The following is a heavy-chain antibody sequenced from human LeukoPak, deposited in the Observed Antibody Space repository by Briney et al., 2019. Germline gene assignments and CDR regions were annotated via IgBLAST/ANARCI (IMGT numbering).Heavy chain of an antibody. Sequence: ASVKVSCKASGYTFTGYYMHWVRQAPGQGLEWMGWINPNNGGTNYAQKFQGRVTMTRDTSISTAYMELSRLRSDDTAVYYCARVRGGIGWFDPWGQGTLVTVSS. CDR1: GYTFTGYY. J-gene: IGHJ5*02. V-gene: IGHV1-2*02. D-gene: IGHD3-16*01. CDR3: ARVRGGIGWFDP. CDR2: INPNNGGT.